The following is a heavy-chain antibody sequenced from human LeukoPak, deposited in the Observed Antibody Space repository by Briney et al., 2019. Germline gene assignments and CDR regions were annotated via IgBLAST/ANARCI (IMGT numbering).Heavy chain of an antibody. Sequence: GGSLRLSCAVSGFTVSSNYMNWVRQAPGKGLEWVSVISNGGATYYADSVKGRFTISRDNAKNSLYLQMNSLRAEDTAVYYCAELGITMIGGVWGKGTTVTISS. CDR2: ISNGGAT. V-gene: IGHV3-66*01. J-gene: IGHJ6*04. CDR1: GFTVSSNY. CDR3: AELGITMIGGV. D-gene: IGHD3-10*02.